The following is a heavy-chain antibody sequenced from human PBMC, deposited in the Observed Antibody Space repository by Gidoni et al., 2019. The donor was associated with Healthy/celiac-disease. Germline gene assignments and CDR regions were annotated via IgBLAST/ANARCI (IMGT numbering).Heavy chain of an antibody. Sequence: QIPFKASGPTLFNPTQPLTLPCPFSGLSLPPSCVGVGWIRQPPGKAMEWLAIIYWNDDKRYSPSLKSRLTITKDTYKNQVVITMTNMDTGEKDTYYCEHRQKGYSSSWYYFDYWGQGTLVTVSS. CDR3: EHRQKGYSSSWYYFDY. D-gene: IGHD6-13*01. V-gene: IGHV2-5*01. CDR1: GLSLPPSCVG. J-gene: IGHJ4*02. CDR2: IYWNDDK.